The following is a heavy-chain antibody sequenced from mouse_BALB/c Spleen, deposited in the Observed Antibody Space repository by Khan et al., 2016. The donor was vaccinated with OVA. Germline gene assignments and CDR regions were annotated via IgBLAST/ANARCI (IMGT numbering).Heavy chain of an antibody. V-gene: IGHV2-9*02. CDR1: GFSLTSYG. CDR2: IWAGGST. CDR3: ARLEDI. J-gene: IGHJ2*01. D-gene: IGHD1-3*01. Sequence: QVQLKESGPGLVAPSQSLSITCTVSGFSLTSYGVHWVRQPPGKGLEWLGVIWAGGSTNSNSAPMSRLSISNDNSKNPVFLKMNRLQTDDTAMYYGARLEDIWGQGTTLTVSS.